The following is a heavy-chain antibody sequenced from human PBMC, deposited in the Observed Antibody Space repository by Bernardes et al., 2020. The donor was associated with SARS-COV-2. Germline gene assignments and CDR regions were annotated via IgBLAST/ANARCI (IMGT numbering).Heavy chain of an antibody. CDR2: IYPGDSDT. V-gene: IGHV5-51*01. CDR1: GYSFPTYW. J-gene: IGHJ4*02. Sequence: GESLKISCKGSGYSFPTYWIGWVRQMPGKGLEWMGIIYPGDSDTRYSPSFQGQVTISADKSVSTAYLQWSSLKASDTAMYYCARLSSTSGWYEGDFDYWGQGTLVTVSS. CDR3: ARLSSTSGWYEGDFDY. D-gene: IGHD6-19*01.